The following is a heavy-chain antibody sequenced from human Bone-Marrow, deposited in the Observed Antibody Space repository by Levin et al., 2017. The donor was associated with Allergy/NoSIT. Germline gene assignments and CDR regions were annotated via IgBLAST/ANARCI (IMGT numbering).Heavy chain of an antibody. CDR2: ISSSSSSI. J-gene: IGHJ4*02. V-gene: IGHV3-48*02. CDR3: AMYCSSTSCYFEY. Sequence: GGSLRLSCAVSGFTISSYSMNWVRQAPGKGLEWISYISSSSSSIYYADSVKGRFTISRDNARNSLYLQMNSLRNEDTAVYYCAMYCSSTSCYFEYWGQGTLVTVSS. CDR1: GFTISSYS. D-gene: IGHD2-2*01.